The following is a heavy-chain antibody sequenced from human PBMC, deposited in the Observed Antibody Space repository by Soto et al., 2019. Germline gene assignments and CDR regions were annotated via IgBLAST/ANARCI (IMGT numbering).Heavy chain of an antibody. Sequence: GASVKVSCKASGGTFSSYTISWVRQAPGQGLEWMGRIIPILGIANYAQKFQGRVTITADKSTSTAYMELSSLRSEDTAVYYCARDPSYSGYDYSGYWGQGTLVTVSS. CDR3: ARDPSYSGYDYSGY. CDR1: GGTFSSYT. J-gene: IGHJ4*02. CDR2: IIPILGIA. D-gene: IGHD5-12*01. V-gene: IGHV1-69*04.